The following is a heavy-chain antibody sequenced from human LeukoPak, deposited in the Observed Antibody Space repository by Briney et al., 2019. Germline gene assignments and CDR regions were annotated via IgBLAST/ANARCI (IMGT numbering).Heavy chain of an antibody. CDR1: GGSISSGSYY. CDR2: IYYSGST. V-gene: IGHV4-31*03. J-gene: IGHJ1*01. CDR3: ASEYYYDSSGYNLLEYFQH. D-gene: IGHD3-22*01. Sequence: SETLSLTCIVSGGSISSGSYYWSWIRQLPGKGLEWIGYIYYSGSTYYNPSLKSRVTISVDTSKNQFSLKLSSVTAADTAVYYCASEYYYDSSGYNLLEYFQHWGQGTLVTVSS.